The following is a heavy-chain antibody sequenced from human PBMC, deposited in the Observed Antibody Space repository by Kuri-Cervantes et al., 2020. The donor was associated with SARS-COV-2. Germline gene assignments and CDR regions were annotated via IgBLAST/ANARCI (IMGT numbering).Heavy chain of an antibody. V-gene: IGHV3-21*01. D-gene: IGHD2-2*01. CDR3: ARDVNIVVVPAYYYGMDV. J-gene: IGHJ6*02. CDR1: GFTFSSYS. CDR2: ISSSSSYI. Sequence: GESLKISCAASGFTFSSYSMNLVRQAPGKGLEWVSSISSSSSYIYYADSVKGRFTISRDNAKNSLYLQMNSLRAEDTAVYYCARDVNIVVVPAYYYGMDVWGQGTTVTVSS.